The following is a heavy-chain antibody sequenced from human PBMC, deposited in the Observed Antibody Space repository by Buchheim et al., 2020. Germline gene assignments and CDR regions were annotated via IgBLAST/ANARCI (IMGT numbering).Heavy chain of an antibody. V-gene: IGHV4-61*01. CDR1: GGSVSSGSYY. D-gene: IGHD3-22*01. CDR2: IYYSGST. Sequence: QVQLQESGPELVKPSETLSLTCTVSGGSVSSGSYYWSWIRQPPGKGLEWIGYIYYSGSTNYNPSLKSRVTISVDTSKNQFSLKLSSVTAADTAVYYCARGITMIVVSWGQGTL. J-gene: IGHJ5*02. CDR3: ARGITMIVVS.